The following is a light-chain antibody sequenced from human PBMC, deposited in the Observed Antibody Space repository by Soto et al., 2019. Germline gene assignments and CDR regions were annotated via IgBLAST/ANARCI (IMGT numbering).Light chain of an antibody. CDR2: DAS. V-gene: IGKV1-5*01. Sequence: DIQMTQSPSTLSASIGDRVTITCRASQSTSSWLARYQQKPGKAPKLLIYDASSLESGVPSRFSGSGSGTEFTLIISSLQPEDFATYYCQQYNSYSRTFGQGTKVDIK. J-gene: IGKJ1*01. CDR1: QSTSSW. CDR3: QQYNSYSRT.